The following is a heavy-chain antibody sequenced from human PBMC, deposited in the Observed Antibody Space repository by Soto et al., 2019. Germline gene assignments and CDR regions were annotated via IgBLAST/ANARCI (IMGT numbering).Heavy chain of an antibody. CDR1: GFTFSSYG. Sequence: GGSLRLSCAASGFTFSSYGMHWVRQAPGKGLEWVAVISYDGSNKYYADSVKGRFTISRDNSKNTLYLQMNSLRAEDTAVYYCAKDHLEWSKHSTYNFDYWGQGTLVTVSS. D-gene: IGHD3-3*01. V-gene: IGHV3-30*18. J-gene: IGHJ4*02. CDR2: ISYDGSNK. CDR3: AKDHLEWSKHSTYNFDY.